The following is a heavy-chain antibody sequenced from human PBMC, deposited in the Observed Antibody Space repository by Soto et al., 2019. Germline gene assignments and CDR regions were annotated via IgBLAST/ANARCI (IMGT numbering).Heavy chain of an antibody. CDR1: GGSISSSSYY. CDR3: ARPYYDSSGYYEYYFDY. D-gene: IGHD3-22*01. CDR2: IYYSGST. J-gene: IGHJ4*02. Sequence: KPSETLSLTCTVSGGSISSSSYYWGWIRQPPGKGLEWIGSIYYSGSTYYNPSLKSRATISVDTSKNQFSLKLSSVTAADTAVYYCARPYYDSSGYYEYYFDYWGQGTLVTVSS. V-gene: IGHV4-39*01.